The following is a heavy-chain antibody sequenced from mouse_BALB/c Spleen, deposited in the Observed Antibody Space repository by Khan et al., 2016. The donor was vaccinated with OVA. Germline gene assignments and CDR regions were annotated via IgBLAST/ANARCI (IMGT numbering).Heavy chain of an antibody. CDR3: ARDDYFVGDAMDY. V-gene: IGHV1S56*01. CDR2: IFPGNVNT. D-gene: IGHD2-4*01. J-gene: IGHJ4*01. CDR1: GYTFTTYY. Sequence: QVQLQQPGPDLVKPGTSVRISCKASGYTFTTYYIHWVKQRPGQGLEWIGWIFPGNVNTKYNEKFKGKATLTADKSSSTAHMQLSSLTSEDSAVYFCARDDYFVGDAMDYWGQGSSVTVSS.